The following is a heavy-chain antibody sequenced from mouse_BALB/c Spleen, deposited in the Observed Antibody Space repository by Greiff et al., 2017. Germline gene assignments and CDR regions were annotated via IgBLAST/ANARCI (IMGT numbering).Heavy chain of an antibody. V-gene: IGHV10S3*01. J-gene: IGHJ1*01. CDR1: GFTFNTNA. CDR2: IRSKSNNYAT. Sequence: DAGGGLVQPKGSLKLSCAASGFTFNTNAMNWVRQAPGKGLEWVARIRSKSNNYATYYADSVKDRFTISRDDSQSMLYLQMNNLKTEDTAMYYCVREGGPGYFDVWGAGTTVTVSS. CDR3: VREGGPGYFDV.